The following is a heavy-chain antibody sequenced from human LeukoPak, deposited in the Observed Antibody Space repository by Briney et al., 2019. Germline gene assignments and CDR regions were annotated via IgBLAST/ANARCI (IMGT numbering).Heavy chain of an antibody. D-gene: IGHD5-24*01. Sequence: GRSLRLSCTTSGFTFINYGMSWVRQAPGKGLEWESTFTGRRGTTYYADSVKGRFTISRDNSKNTLSLQMNRLRGEDTAIYYCARNYRDVYDFDAFDVRGQGTMVTVSS. V-gene: IGHV3-23*01. CDR1: GFTFINYG. J-gene: IGHJ3*01. CDR3: ARNYRDVYDFDAFDV. CDR2: FTGRRGTT.